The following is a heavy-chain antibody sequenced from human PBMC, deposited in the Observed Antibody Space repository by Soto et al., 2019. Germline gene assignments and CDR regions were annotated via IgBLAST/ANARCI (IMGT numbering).Heavy chain of an antibody. CDR2: ISYDGSNK. Sequence: RGSLRLSCAASGFTFSSYGTHWVRQAPGKGLESVALISYDGSNKLYADSVKGRFTISRDNSKNTLYLQMNSLRAEDTAVYYCAKDRVAVAGFYDHWGQGTLVTVSS. CDR1: GFTFSSYG. J-gene: IGHJ4*02. V-gene: IGHV3-30*18. CDR3: AKDRVAVAGFYDH. D-gene: IGHD6-19*01.